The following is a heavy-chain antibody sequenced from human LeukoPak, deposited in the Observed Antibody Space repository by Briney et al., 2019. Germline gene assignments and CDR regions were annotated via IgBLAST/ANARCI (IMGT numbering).Heavy chain of an antibody. CDR1: GYTFTSYR. CDR3: ARDQGIAAAGTSDY. CDR2: ISAYNGNT. Sequence: ASVKVSCKASGYTFTSYRIGWVRQAPGQGLEWMGWISAYNGNTNYAQKLQGRVTMTTDTSTSTAYMELRSLRSDDTAVYYCARDQGIAAAGTSDYWGQGTLVTVSS. J-gene: IGHJ4*02. D-gene: IGHD6-13*01. V-gene: IGHV1-18*01.